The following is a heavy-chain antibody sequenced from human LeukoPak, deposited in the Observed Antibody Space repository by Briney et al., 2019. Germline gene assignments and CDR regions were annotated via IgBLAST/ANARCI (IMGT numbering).Heavy chain of an antibody. Sequence: PSETLSLTCAVSGYSISNGSYWGWIRQPPGKGLEWIGSIYHSGTTHYSPSLKSRVTMSVDTSKNQFSLKLSSVTAADTAMYYCAREEMPCSSTSCSFYYWGQGTLVTVSS. CDR2: IYHSGTT. V-gene: IGHV4-38-2*02. D-gene: IGHD2-2*01. CDR1: GYSISNGSY. J-gene: IGHJ4*02. CDR3: AREEMPCSSTSCSFYY.